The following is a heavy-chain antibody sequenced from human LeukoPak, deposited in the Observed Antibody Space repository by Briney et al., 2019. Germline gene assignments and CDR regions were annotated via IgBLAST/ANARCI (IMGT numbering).Heavy chain of an antibody. D-gene: IGHD7-27*01. CDR1: GGSISSYY. J-gene: IGHJ3*02. CDR3: ARQLGIWAFDI. Sequence: SETLSLTCTVSGGSISSYYWSWIRQPPGKGLEWIGYIYYSGSTNYNPSLKSRVTISVDTSKNQLSLKLSSVTAADTAVYYCARQLGIWAFDIWGQGTMVTVSS. CDR2: IYYSGST. V-gene: IGHV4-59*08.